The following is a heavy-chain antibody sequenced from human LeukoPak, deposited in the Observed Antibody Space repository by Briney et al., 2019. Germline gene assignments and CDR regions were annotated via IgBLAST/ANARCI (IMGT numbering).Heavy chain of an antibody. J-gene: IGHJ4*02. CDR2: FYYSGST. V-gene: IGHV4-39*01. CDR3: ARRGYYYDSSGYYYFDY. CDR1: GGSISSGDYY. Sequence: ASQTLSLTCTVSGGSISSGDYYWSWIRQPPGKGLEWIGNFYYSGSTNYNPSLKSRVTISVDMSKNQFSLKLSSVTAADTAVYYCARRGYYYDSSGYYYFDYWGQGTLVTVSS. D-gene: IGHD3-22*01.